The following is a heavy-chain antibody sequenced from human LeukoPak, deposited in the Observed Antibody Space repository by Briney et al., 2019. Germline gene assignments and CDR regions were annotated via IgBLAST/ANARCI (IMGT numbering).Heavy chain of an antibody. Sequence: PGGSLRLSCGASGFIFSDYYMSWIRQAPGKGLEWVSYISSSGSPIYYADSVKGRFTISRDNSENTLYLQMNSLRAEDTALYYCSNGRTSSGTLQHDYWGQGTLVTVSS. CDR3: SNGRTSSGTLQHDY. CDR2: ISSSGSPI. CDR1: GFIFSDYY. J-gene: IGHJ4*02. V-gene: IGHV3-11*01. D-gene: IGHD6-19*01.